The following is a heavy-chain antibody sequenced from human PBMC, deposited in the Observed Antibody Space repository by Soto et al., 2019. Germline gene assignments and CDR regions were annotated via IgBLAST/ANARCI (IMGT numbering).Heavy chain of an antibody. CDR1: GGGNLSDYR. D-gene: IGHD1-26*01. CDR2: IIPKLGSA. J-gene: IGHJ4*02. CDR3: ARGGGGYNIAAVY. V-gene: IGHV1-69*01. Sequence: QVQLVQSGAEVKKPGSSVQVSCKASGGGNLSDYRTTWVRQAPGQGLEWVGGIIPKLGSANYGQNFQGIVTITADESTRTVYIQLQSLSSEATALYYCARGGGGYNIAAVYLGQGTPVTVSS.